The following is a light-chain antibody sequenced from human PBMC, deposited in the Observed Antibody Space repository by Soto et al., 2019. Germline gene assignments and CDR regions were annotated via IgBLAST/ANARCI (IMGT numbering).Light chain of an antibody. CDR3: QLYHSPPQT. V-gene: IGKV4-1*01. CDR2: WAS. CDR1: QSVLYSPNNKNY. J-gene: IGKJ1*01. Sequence: DIVMTQSPDSLAVSLGERATINCKSSQSVLYSPNNKNYLAWYQQKPGQPPKLLVYWASTRESGVPDRFSGSGSGTDFTLTINSLQAEDVAVYYCQLYHSPPQTFGQGTKVEIK.